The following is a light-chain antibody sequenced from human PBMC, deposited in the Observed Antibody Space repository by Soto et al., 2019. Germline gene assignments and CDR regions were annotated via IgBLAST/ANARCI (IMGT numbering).Light chain of an antibody. Sequence: IVMTQSPLSLPVTPGEPASISCRSSQSLLHNNGYNFLNWYLQKPGQSPQLLIYLGSTRASGVPDGVRVSGSGTDFTLKMSREEAEDVGAYDCMQALQSFTFGPGTKVDIK. V-gene: IGKV2-28*01. J-gene: IGKJ3*01. CDR1: QSLLHNNGYNF. CDR2: LGS. CDR3: MQALQSFT.